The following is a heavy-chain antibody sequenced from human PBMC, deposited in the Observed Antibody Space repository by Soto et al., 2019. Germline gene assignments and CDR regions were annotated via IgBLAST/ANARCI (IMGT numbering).Heavy chain of an antibody. J-gene: IGHJ4*02. D-gene: IGHD6-19*01. CDR3: ARHVNLPLAGTGFDS. CDR1: GGSISSYY. CDR2: IYYSGST. Sequence: PSETLSLTCTVSGGSISSYYWSWIRQPPGKGLEWIGYIYYSGSTNYNPSLKSRVTISVDTSKNQFSLKLSSVTAADTAVYYCARHVNLPLAGTGFDSCGRGTLVTVSS. V-gene: IGHV4-59*08.